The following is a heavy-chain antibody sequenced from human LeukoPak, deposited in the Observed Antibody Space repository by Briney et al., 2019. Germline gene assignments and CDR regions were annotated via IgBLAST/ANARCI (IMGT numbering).Heavy chain of an antibody. V-gene: IGHV4-59*01. D-gene: IGHD1-7*01. CDR3: ARWNSNMNWNYLRGAFDI. CDR1: GGSISSYY. J-gene: IGHJ3*02. Sequence: SETLSLTCTVSGGSISSYYWSWIRQPPGKGLEWIGYIYYSGSTNCNPSLKSRVTISVDTSKNQFSLKLSSVTAADTAVYYCARWNSNMNWNYLRGAFDIWGQGTMVAVSS. CDR2: IYYSGST.